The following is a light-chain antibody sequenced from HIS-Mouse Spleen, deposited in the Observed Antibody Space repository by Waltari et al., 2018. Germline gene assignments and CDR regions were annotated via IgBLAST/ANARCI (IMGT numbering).Light chain of an antibody. CDR2: DAS. CDR1: HDISNY. J-gene: IGKJ3*01. Sequence: DIQMTQSPSSLSASAGDRVTITCQASHDISNYLNWYQQKPGKAPKLLIYDASNLETGVPSRFSGSGSGTDFTFTISSLQPEDIATYYCQQYDNLPFTFGPGTKVDIK. CDR3: QQYDNLPFT. V-gene: IGKV1-33*01.